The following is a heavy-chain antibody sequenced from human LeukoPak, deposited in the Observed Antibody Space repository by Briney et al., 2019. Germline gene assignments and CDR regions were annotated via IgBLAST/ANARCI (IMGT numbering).Heavy chain of an antibody. CDR1: GDFIRSYW. V-gene: IGHV4-4*07. Sequence: SETLSLTCDVSGDFIRSYWWGWVRQPAGKGLEWIGRIYATGSTKFNPSLKSRLTMSMDTSTNQLSLKQSLKLTAVTAADTAVYFCARQGYTASYYFLDFWSQGTLVTVS. CDR2: IYATGST. J-gene: IGHJ4*02. CDR3: ARQGYTASYYFLDF. D-gene: IGHD1-26*01.